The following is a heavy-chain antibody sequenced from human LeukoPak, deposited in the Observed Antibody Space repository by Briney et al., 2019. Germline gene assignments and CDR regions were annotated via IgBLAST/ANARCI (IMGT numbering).Heavy chain of an antibody. J-gene: IGHJ6*02. CDR1: GFTFSSYS. D-gene: IGHD3-10*01. CDR3: ARMGVWFGELLYYYYGMDV. CDR2: ISSSSSTI. V-gene: IGHV3-48*04. Sequence: GGSLRLSCAASGFTFSSYSMNWVRQAPGKGLEWVSYISSSSSTIYYADSVKGRFTISRDNAKNSLYLQMNSLRAEDTAVYYCARMGVWFGELLYYYYGMDVWGQGTTVTVSS.